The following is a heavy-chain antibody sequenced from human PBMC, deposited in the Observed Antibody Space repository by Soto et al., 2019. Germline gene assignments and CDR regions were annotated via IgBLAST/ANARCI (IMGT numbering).Heavy chain of an antibody. Sequence: QVPLVQSGAEVKKPGASVTVSCKTSGYTPTNYDIGWVRQAPGQGLEWMGWISAYNGNTNSAQKLQGRLTMTTDTSTRTAYMELRSLRSDDTAGYCWARGLYRSGPYYAFDTWGQGTLVTVSS. CDR1: GYTPTNYD. D-gene: IGHD1-26*01. CDR2: ISAYNGNT. J-gene: IGHJ4*02. V-gene: IGHV1-18*01. CDR3: ARGLYRSGPYYAFDT.